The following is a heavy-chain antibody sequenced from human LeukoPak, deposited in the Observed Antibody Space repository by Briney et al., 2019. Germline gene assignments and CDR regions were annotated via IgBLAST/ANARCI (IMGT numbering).Heavy chain of an antibody. D-gene: IGHD2-15*01. V-gene: IGHV3-23*01. J-gene: IGHJ4*02. CDR1: GFTFDDYA. CDR3: AKAPRVYCSGGSCYSDY. Sequence: GGSLRLSCAASGFTFDDYAMSWVRQAPGKGLEWVSAISGSGGSTYYADSVKGRFTISRDNSKNTLYLQMNSLRAEDTAVYYCAKAPRVYCSGGSCYSDYWGQGTLVTVSS. CDR2: ISGSGGST.